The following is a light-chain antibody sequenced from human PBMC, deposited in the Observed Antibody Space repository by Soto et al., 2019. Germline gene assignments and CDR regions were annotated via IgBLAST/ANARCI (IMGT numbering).Light chain of an antibody. CDR1: SSNIGSNT. V-gene: IGLV1-44*01. CDR2: SNN. Sequence: QSVLTQSPSASGTPGQRVTISCSGSSSNIGSNTVNWYQQLPGTAPKLLIYSNNQRPSGVPDRFSGSKSGTSASLAISGLQSEDEADYYCAAWDNSLNGLYVFGAGNKVTVL. CDR3: AAWDNSLNGLYV. J-gene: IGLJ1*01.